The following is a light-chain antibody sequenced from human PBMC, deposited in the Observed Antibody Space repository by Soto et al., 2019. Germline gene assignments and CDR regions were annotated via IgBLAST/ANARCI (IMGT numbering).Light chain of an antibody. CDR1: QSLLHSNGYNY. V-gene: IGKV2-28*01. J-gene: IGKJ1*01. Sequence: DIVMTQSPLSLPVIPGEPASISCRSSQSLLHSNGYNYLDWYLQKPGQSPQLLIYLGSNRASGVPDRFSGSGSGTDFTLKISSVEAEDVGVYYCMQALQTPRTFGQGTKVEIK. CDR3: MQALQTPRT. CDR2: LGS.